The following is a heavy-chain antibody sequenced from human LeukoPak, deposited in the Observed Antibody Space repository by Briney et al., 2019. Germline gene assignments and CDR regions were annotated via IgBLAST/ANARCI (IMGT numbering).Heavy chain of an antibody. CDR1: GGSISSTGYY. J-gene: IGHJ4*02. CDR2: IYYSGTT. D-gene: IGHD3-10*01. CDR3: ARSRRFDYFDS. Sequence: SETLSLTCTVSGGSISSTGYYWAWIRQPPGTGLEWIATIYYSGTTYYNPSLKSRVTISVDTSKSQFSLKLSSVTAADTAVYYCARSRRFDYFDSWGQGAVVTVSS. V-gene: IGHV4-39*01.